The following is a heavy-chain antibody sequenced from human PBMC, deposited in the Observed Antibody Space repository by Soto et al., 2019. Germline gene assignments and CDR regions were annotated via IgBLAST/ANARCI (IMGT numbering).Heavy chain of an antibody. V-gene: IGHV3-23*01. Sequence: PGGSLRLSCAASGFTFSNYAISWVRQAPGKGLEWVSSISASAFTTYYADSVKGRFTISRDNSNNKVYLHMNSLRAEDTAVYNCATGTGSYDQLDYWGQGTVVTVSS. CDR3: ATGTGSYDQLDY. CDR2: ISASAFTT. J-gene: IGHJ4*02. D-gene: IGHD1-26*01. CDR1: GFTFSNYA.